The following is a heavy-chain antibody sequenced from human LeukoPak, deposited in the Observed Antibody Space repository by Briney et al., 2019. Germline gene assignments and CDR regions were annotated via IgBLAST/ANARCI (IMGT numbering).Heavy chain of an antibody. CDR1: GLTFSSYA. J-gene: IGHJ4*02. CDR2: ISGSGGST. CDR3: ARRSPYYDSSGYYLDY. D-gene: IGHD3-22*01. Sequence: GGSLRLSCAASGLTFSSYAMIWVRQAPGKGREWVSAISGSGGSTYYADSVKGRFTISRDNSKNTLYLQMNSLRAEDTAVYYCARRSPYYDSSGYYLDYWGQGTLVTVSS. V-gene: IGHV3-23*01.